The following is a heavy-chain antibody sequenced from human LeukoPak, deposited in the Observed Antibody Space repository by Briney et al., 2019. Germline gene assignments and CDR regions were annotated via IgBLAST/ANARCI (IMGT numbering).Heavy chain of an antibody. Sequence: SETLSLTCTVSGDSITSHYWSWIRQPPGKGLEWIGYLHYRGNTNHNPSLKSRMTISLDTSRNQFSLRLSSVTAADTAIYFCARESSTSQTNLFDSWGQGTLVTVSS. CDR1: GDSITSHY. CDR2: LHYRGNT. J-gene: IGHJ4*02. V-gene: IGHV4-59*11. CDR3: ARESSTSQTNLFDS. D-gene: IGHD6-6*01.